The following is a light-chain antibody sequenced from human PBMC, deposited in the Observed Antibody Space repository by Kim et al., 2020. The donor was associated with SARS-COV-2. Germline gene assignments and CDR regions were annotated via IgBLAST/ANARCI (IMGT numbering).Light chain of an antibody. CDR1: QGISNY. V-gene: IGKV1-27*01. CDR2: AAS. CDR3: QKYDSVPLT. Sequence: ASVGDRITIPCRASQGISNYLAWYQQRPGKAPTLLIYAASTLQTGAPSRFSGSGSGTDFTLTISSLQSEDVATYYCQKYDSVPLTFGPGTKVDIK. J-gene: IGKJ3*01.